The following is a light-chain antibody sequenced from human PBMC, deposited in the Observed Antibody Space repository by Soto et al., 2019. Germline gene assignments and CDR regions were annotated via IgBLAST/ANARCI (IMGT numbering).Light chain of an antibody. J-gene: IGKJ1*01. V-gene: IGKV3-15*01. Sequence: IVMTQSPATLSVSPGERATLSCRASQSVSSNLAWYQQKPGQAPRLLIYGASTRATGIPARFSGSVSGTEFTLTISSLQSEDFAVYYCQQYNTWPSFGQGTKVEIK. CDR3: QQYNTWPS. CDR1: QSVSSN. CDR2: GAS.